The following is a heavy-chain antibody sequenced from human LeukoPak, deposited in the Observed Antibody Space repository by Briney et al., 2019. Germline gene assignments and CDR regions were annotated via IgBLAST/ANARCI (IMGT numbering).Heavy chain of an antibody. V-gene: IGHV3-11*01. D-gene: IGHD3-22*01. CDR3: AKDLLGIVVVSAFDI. Sequence: PGGSLRLSCAASGFTFSDYYMSWIRQAPGKGLEWVSYISSSGSTIYYADSVKGRFTISRDNAKNSLYLQMNSLRAEDTAVYYCAKDLLGIVVVSAFDIWGQGTMVTVSS. CDR2: ISSSGSTI. CDR1: GFTFSDYY. J-gene: IGHJ3*02.